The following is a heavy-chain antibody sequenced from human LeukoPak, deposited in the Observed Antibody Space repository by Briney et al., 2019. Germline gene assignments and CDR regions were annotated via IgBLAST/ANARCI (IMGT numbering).Heavy chain of an antibody. CDR2: INPNSGGT. CDR3: ARGRIGYYLDY. Sequence: ASVKVSCKASGYTFTGYYMHWLRQAPGQGLEWMGWINPNSGGTNYAEKFQGRVTMTSDTSISTAYMELTRLRSDDTAVYYCARGRIGYYLDYWGQGTLVTVSS. CDR1: GYTFTGYY. J-gene: IGHJ4*02. V-gene: IGHV1-2*02. D-gene: IGHD3-22*01.